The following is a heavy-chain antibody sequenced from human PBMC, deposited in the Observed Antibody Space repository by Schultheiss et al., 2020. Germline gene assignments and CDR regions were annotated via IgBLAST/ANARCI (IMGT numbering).Heavy chain of an antibody. CDR3: TKAPPGKTYDS. J-gene: IGHJ4*02. CDR1: GFTVSNYY. CDR2: MSSRTDDV. V-gene: IGHV3-21*04. Sequence: GGSLRLSCVGSGFTVSNYYMIWVRQAPGKGLQWVSSMSSRTDDVWNADSLQGRFTISRDNSKNTLFLQIYSLRAEDTALYYCTKAPPGKTYDSWGQGTLVIVYS.